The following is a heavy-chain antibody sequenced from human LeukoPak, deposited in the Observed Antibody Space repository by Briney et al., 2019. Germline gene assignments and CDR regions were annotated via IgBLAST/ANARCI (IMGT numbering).Heavy chain of an antibody. D-gene: IGHD1-26*01. J-gene: IGHJ4*02. V-gene: IGHV3-21*01. Sequence: GGSLRLSCAASGFTFSNYGMSWVRQAPGKGLEWVSSISTSSSYIYYADSVKGRFTISRDNAKNSLYLQMNSLRPEDTGVYFCAKPSGNCVDYWGQGTLVTVSS. CDR1: GFTFSNYG. CDR3: AKPSGNCVDY. CDR2: ISTSSSYI.